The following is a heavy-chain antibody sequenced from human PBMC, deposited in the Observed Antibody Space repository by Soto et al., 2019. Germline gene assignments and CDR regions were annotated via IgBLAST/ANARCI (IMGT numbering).Heavy chain of an antibody. CDR1: GDSIRNYY. V-gene: IGHV4-59*01. Sequence: QVQVQESGPGLVKPSETLSLTCSVSGDSIRNYYWSWIRQPPGKGLEWIGFISYSGGTSYNPSLKSRVAMSVDPSKNQWALKVTSVTAADTAVYDCAAARGHGDYAEIPYYDGMDVWGQGTTVTVSS. CDR2: ISYSGGT. J-gene: IGHJ6*02. D-gene: IGHD4-17*01. CDR3: AAARGHGDYAEIPYYDGMDV.